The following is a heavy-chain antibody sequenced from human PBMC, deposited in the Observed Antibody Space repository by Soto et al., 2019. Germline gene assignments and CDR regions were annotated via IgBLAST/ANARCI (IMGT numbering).Heavy chain of an antibody. Sequence: ASVKVSRKPFGYAFTSSLLYLVRPAPGQRLEWMGWINTGNGNTKYSQKFQGRVTITRDTSASTAYMELSSLTSEDTAVYYCASGNCGYICYHDYWGQGTLVTVSS. CDR1: GYAFTSSL. CDR2: INTGNGNT. J-gene: IGHJ4*02. CDR3: ASGNCGYICYHDY. V-gene: IGHV1-3*04. D-gene: IGHD5-12*01.